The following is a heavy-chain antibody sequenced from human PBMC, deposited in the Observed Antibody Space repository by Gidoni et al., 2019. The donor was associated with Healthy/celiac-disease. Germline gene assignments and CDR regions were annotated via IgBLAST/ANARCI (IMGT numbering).Heavy chain of an antibody. V-gene: IGHV3-21*01. D-gene: IGHD3-3*01. CDR1: GFTFTSYS. CDR2: ISSRSSYI. CDR3: ARMDDVGSGYHFNYYYYYGMDV. J-gene: IGHJ6*02. Sequence: EVQLLESGGGLVKPGGSLRLSCAASGFTFTSYSMNSVRQAPGKGLEWVSSISSRSSYIYHADSVKGRFNISRDNAKNSMYLQKNSLRAEDTAVYYCARMDDVGSGYHFNYYYYYGMDVWGQGTTVTVSS.